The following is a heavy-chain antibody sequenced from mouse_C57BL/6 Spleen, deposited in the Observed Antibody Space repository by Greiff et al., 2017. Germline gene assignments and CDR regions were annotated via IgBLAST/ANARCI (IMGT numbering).Heavy chain of an antibody. CDR3: ARATTVEYIDV. V-gene: IGHV1-82*01. J-gene: IGHJ1*03. D-gene: IGHD1-1*01. CDR2: IYPGDGDT. CDR1: GYAFSSSW. Sequence: LQESGPELVKPGASVKISCKASGYAFSSSWMNWVKQRPGKGLEWIGRIYPGDGDTNSNGKFKGKATVTAYKSSSAAYMQLSSLTSEDSAVYFCARATTVEYIDVWGTGTSVTVSS.